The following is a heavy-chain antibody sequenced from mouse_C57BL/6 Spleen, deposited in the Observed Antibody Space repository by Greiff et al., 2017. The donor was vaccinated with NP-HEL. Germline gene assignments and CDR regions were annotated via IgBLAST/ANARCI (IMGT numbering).Heavy chain of an antibody. D-gene: IGHD1-1*01. CDR3: ACYYGSSPFAY. V-gene: IGHV1-31*01. J-gene: IGHJ3*01. Sequence: VHVKQSGPELVKPGASVKISCKASGYSFTGYYMHWVKQSHGNILDWIGYIYPYNGVSSYNQKFKGKATLTVDKSSSTAYMELRSLTSEDSAVYYCACYYGSSPFAYWGQGTLVTVSA. CDR1: GYSFTGYY. CDR2: IYPYNGVS.